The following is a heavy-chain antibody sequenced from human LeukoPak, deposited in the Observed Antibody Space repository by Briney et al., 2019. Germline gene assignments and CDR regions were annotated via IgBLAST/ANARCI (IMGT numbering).Heavy chain of an antibody. CDR1: EFTFSKYA. CDR3: AKDRSYSGYEYFDY. J-gene: IGHJ4*02. Sequence: GGSLRLSCAASEFTFSKYAMHWVRQAPGKGLEWVTFIRYDGSNKYYADSVKGRFTISRDNSKNTLYLQMNSLRAEDTAVYYCAKDRSYSGYEYFDYWGQGTLVTVSS. CDR2: IRYDGSNK. D-gene: IGHD5-12*01. V-gene: IGHV3-30*02.